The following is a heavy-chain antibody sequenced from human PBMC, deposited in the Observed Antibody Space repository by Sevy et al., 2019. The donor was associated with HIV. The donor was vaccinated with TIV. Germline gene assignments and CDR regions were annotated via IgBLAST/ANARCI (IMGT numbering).Heavy chain of an antibody. D-gene: IGHD3-22*01. CDR3: ARERGTYYDTSGYPYLLEAGFDY. J-gene: IGHJ4*02. V-gene: IGHV3-48*02. Sequence: GGSLRLSCVASGFPFNYYAMNWVRQAPGKGLEWILYINSDSDTMYYGDSVKGRFTISRENAKNSRYRQMNSLRDDDTAVYYCARERGTYYDTSGYPYLLEAGFDYWGQGTLVTVSS. CDR1: GFPFNYYA. CDR2: INSDSDTM.